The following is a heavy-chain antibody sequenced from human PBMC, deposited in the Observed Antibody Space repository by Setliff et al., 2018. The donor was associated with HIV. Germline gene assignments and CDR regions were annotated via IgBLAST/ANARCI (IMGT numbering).Heavy chain of an antibody. CDR1: GGSISSYY. J-gene: IGHJ4*02. D-gene: IGHD6-13*01. Sequence: KPSETLSLTCTVSGGSISSYYWSWIRQPPGKGLEWIGYMYYSGSTKYNTSLKSRVTIAVDTSKNQFSLKLSSVTAADTAVYYCARTYSSSWYSSHLWVDYWGQGTLVTVSS. CDR2: MYYSGST. CDR3: ARTYSSSWYSSHLWVDY. V-gene: IGHV4-59*08.